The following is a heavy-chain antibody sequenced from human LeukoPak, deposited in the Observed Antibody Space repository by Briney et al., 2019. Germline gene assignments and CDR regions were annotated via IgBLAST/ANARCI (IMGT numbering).Heavy chain of an antibody. Sequence: GGSLRPSCAASGFTFSSYGMHWVRQAPGKGLEWVALISYDGSNKYFADSVKGRFTIYRDNSKNTLYLQMHSLRAEDTAVYYCAKDNVAAAGRYFDYWGQGTLVTVSS. J-gene: IGHJ4*02. D-gene: IGHD6-13*01. CDR2: ISYDGSNK. CDR3: AKDNVAAAGRYFDY. V-gene: IGHV3-30*18. CDR1: GFTFSSYG.